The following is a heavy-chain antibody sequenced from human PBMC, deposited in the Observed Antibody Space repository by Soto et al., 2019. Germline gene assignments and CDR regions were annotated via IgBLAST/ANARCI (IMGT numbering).Heavy chain of an antibody. D-gene: IGHD3-10*01. CDR3: ARTLGSGGWYFDL. Sequence: QVQLQESGPGLVKPSQTLSLTCTVSGGSISSGDYYWSWIRQPPGKGLEWIGYIYSSGSTYYNPSRKSRVTISIATAKNQFSLKLSSVTAADTAVYYCARTLGSGGWYFDLWGRGTLVTVSS. CDR2: IYSSGST. J-gene: IGHJ2*01. CDR1: GGSISSGDYY. V-gene: IGHV4-30-4*01.